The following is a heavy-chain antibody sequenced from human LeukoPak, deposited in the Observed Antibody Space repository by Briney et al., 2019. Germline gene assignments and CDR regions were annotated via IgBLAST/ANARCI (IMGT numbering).Heavy chain of an antibody. V-gene: IGHV1-46*01. J-gene: IGHJ5*02. CDR1: GHTFTTYY. D-gene: IGHD1-14*01. Sequence: ASVKVFCKASGHTFTTYYVHLVRQAPGQGLEWMGVINPSGDGTNYPQRFQGRVTLTRDTSTSTVYMELTSPRSEDTAMYYCAKETPNTGWFDPWGQGTLVTVSS. CDR3: AKETPNTGWFDP. CDR2: INPSGDGT.